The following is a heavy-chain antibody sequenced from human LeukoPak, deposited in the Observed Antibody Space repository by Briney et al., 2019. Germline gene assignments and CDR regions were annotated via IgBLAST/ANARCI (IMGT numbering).Heavy chain of an antibody. J-gene: IGHJ6*02. CDR2: INHSGST. CDR1: GGSFSGYY. Sequence: PSETLSLTCAVYGGSFSGYYWSWLRQPPGKGLEWIGEINHSGSTNYNPSLKSRVTISVDTSKNQFSLKLSSVTAADTAVYYCARAKHRPYCSSTSCYRYYYYYGMDVWGQGTTVTVSS. V-gene: IGHV4-34*01. D-gene: IGHD2-2*01. CDR3: ARAKHRPYCSSTSCYRYYYYYGMDV.